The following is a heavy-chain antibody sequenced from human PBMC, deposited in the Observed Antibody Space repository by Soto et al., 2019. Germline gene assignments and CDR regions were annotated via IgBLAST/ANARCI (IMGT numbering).Heavy chain of an antibody. Sequence: EVQLLESGGGLVQPGGSLRLSCEASGFTFSSYAMSWVRQAPGKGLEWVSAISGSGGSTYYADSVKGRFTISRDNSKNTLYLQMNSLRAEDTAVYYCAKPHGYYYGSGSLGFDYWGQGTLVTVSS. J-gene: IGHJ4*02. V-gene: IGHV3-23*01. CDR3: AKPHGYYYGSGSLGFDY. CDR1: GFTFSSYA. D-gene: IGHD3-10*01. CDR2: ISGSGGST.